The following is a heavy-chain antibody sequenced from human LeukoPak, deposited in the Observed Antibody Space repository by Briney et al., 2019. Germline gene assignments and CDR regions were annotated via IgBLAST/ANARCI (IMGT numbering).Heavy chain of an antibody. V-gene: IGHV3-30*18. Sequence: SGGSLRLSCAASGFTFSSYGMHWVRQAPGKGLEWVAVISYDGSNKYYADSVKGRFTISRDNSKNTLYLQMNSLRAEDTAVYYCAKLVAVTVWDAFDIWGQGTMVTVSS. CDR2: ISYDGSNK. CDR1: GFTFSSYG. CDR3: AKLVAVTVWDAFDI. D-gene: IGHD2-21*02. J-gene: IGHJ3*02.